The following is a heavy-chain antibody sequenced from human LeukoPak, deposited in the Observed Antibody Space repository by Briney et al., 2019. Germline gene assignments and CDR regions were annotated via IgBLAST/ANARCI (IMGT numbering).Heavy chain of an antibody. CDR2: IIPIFGTA. V-gene: IGHV1-69*05. CDR3: ATLIQSSSSNYYYYYMDV. CDR1: GGTFSSYA. D-gene: IGHD6-6*01. J-gene: IGHJ6*03. Sequence: ASVKVPCKASGGTFSSYAISWVRQAPGQGLEWMGGIIPIFGTANYAQKFQGRVTITTDESTSTAYMELSSLRSEDTAVYYCATLIQSSSSNYYYYYMDVWGKGTTVTVSS.